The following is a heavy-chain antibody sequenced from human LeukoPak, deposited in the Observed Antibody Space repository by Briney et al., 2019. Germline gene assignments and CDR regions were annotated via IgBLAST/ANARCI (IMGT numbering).Heavy chain of an antibody. J-gene: IGHJ4*02. D-gene: IGHD2-2*01. Sequence: GASVKVSCKASGYTFTGYYMHWVRQAPGQGLEWMGWINPNSGGTNYAQKFQGRVTMTRDTSISTAYMELSRLRSDDTAVYYCAREGDYCSSTSCWHDYWGQGTLVTVSS. CDR3: AREGDYCSSTSCWHDY. CDR1: GYTFTGYY. V-gene: IGHV1-2*02. CDR2: INPNSGGT.